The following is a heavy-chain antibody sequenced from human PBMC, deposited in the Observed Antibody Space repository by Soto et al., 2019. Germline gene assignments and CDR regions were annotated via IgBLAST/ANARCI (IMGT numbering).Heavy chain of an antibody. Sequence: PSETLSLACTVSGGSISSSSYYWGWIRQPPGKGLEWIGYIYYSGSTNYNPSLKSRVTISVDTSKNQFSLKLSSVTAADTAVYYCARNLLWFGQLFNYYYYGMDVWGQGTTVS. CDR3: ARNLLWFGQLFNYYYYGMDV. V-gene: IGHV4-61*05. D-gene: IGHD3-10*01. CDR1: GGSISSSSYY. CDR2: IYYSGST. J-gene: IGHJ6*02.